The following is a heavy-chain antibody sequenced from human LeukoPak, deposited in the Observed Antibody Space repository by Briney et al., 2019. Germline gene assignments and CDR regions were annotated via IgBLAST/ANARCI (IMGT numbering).Heavy chain of an antibody. CDR1: GGSISSGGYS. J-gene: IGHJ3*02. Sequence: SQTLSLTCTVSGGSISSGGYSWSWNRQPPGKGLEWIGYIYHSGSTYYTPSLKSRVTISVDRSKNQFSLKPSSLTAADPAVYYCARTSIAARRANAFDIWGLGTMVTVSS. D-gene: IGHD6-6*01. CDR2: IYHSGST. V-gene: IGHV4-30-2*01. CDR3: ARTSIAARRANAFDI.